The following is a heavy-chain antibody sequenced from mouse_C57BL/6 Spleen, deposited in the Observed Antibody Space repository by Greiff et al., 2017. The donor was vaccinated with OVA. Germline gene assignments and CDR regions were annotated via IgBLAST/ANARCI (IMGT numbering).Heavy chain of an antibody. CDR3: AYGSSYSWFAD. CDR1: GYSITSGYY. CDR2: ISYDGSN. Sequence: EVHLVESGPGLVKPSQSLSLTCSVTGYSITSGYYWNWIRQFPGNKLEWMGYISYDGSNNYNPSLKNRISITRDTSKNQFFLKLNSVTTEDTATYYCAYGSSYSWFADWGQGTLVTVSA. V-gene: IGHV3-6*01. J-gene: IGHJ3*01. D-gene: IGHD1-1*01.